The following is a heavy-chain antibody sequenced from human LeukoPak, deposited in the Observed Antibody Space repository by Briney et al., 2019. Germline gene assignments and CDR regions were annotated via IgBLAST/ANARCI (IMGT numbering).Heavy chain of an antibody. Sequence: PGGSLRLSGAASGFTFSAYNMSWIPQAPGKGLKGVSYISSSGSTIYYADSVKGRFTISRDNAKNSLYLQMNSLRAEDTAVDYCAIQHHYGETFDYWGQGTLVTVSS. CDR3: AIQHHYGETFDY. D-gene: IGHD4-17*01. J-gene: IGHJ4*02. CDR1: GFTFSAYN. CDR2: ISSSGSTI. V-gene: IGHV3-11*04.